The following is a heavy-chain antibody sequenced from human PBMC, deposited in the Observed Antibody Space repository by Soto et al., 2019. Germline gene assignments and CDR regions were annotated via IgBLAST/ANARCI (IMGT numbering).Heavy chain of an antibody. J-gene: IGHJ4*02. D-gene: IGHD1-26*01. CDR3: ARREIQGPIDY. V-gene: IGHV4-4*02. Sequence: SETLSLTCAVSIGSIDNVYWWSWVRQSPGKGLEWIGETSHDGVTNYNPSLEGRVAISIDKSKNQFSLKLTSVTAVDTAVYYCARREIQGPIDYWGQGTLVTVSS. CDR2: TSHDGVT. CDR1: IGSIDNVYW.